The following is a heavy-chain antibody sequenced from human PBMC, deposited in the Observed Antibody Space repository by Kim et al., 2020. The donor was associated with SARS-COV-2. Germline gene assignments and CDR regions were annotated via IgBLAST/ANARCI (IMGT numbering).Heavy chain of an antibody. Sequence: SETLSLTCTVSGGSISSGGYYWSWIRQHPGKGLEWIGYIYYSGSTYYNPSLKSRVTISVDTSKNQFSLKLSSVTAADTAVYYCAREGPGPDYGDYGDYWGQGTLVTVSS. CDR2: IYYSGST. CDR1: GGSISSGGYY. V-gene: IGHV4-31*03. J-gene: IGHJ4*02. D-gene: IGHD4-17*01. CDR3: AREGPGPDYGDYGDY.